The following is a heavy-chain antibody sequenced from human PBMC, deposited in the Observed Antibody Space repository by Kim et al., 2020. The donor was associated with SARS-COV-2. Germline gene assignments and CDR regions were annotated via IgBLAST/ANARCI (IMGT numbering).Heavy chain of an antibody. Sequence: SETLSLTCAVYGGSFSGYYWSWIRQPPGKGLEWIGEINHSGSTNYNPSLKSRVTISVDTSKNQFSLELSSVTAADTAVYYCARGGEMALWYFDLWGRGTLVTVSS. D-gene: IGHD3-10*01. V-gene: IGHV4-34*01. CDR1: GGSFSGYY. J-gene: IGHJ2*01. CDR2: INHSGST. CDR3: ARGGEMALWYFDL.